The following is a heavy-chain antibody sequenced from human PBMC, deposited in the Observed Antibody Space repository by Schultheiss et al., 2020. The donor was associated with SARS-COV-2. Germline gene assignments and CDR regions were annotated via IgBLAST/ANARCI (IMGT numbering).Heavy chain of an antibody. Sequence: ASVKVSCKVSGYTLTELSMHWVRQAPGQGLEWMGRISPDTGATDYAQKFQGRVTVTRDTSITTAYMELSRLRSDDTAVYYCARGQVQLGYYSYMDVWGKGTTVTVSS. D-gene: IGHD6-6*01. CDR1: GYTLTELS. J-gene: IGHJ6*03. CDR2: ISPDTGAT. V-gene: IGHV1-2*06. CDR3: ARGQVQLGYYSYMDV.